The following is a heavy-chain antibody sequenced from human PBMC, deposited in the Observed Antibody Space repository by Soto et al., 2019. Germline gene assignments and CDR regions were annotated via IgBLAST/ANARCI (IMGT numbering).Heavy chain of an antibody. J-gene: IGHJ4*02. CDR2: ISGSGGST. CDR3: AKGARWWFGELSFDY. CDR1: GFTFSSYA. Sequence: EVQLLESGGGLVQPGGSLRLSCAASGFTFSSYAMSWVRQAPGKGLEWVSAISGSGGSTYYADSVKGRFTISRDNSKNTRYMQMNSLRAEDTAVYYCAKGARWWFGELSFDYWGQGTLVTVSS. V-gene: IGHV3-23*01. D-gene: IGHD3-10*01.